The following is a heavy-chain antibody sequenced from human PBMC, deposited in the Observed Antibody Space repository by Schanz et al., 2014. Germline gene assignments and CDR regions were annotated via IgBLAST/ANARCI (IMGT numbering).Heavy chain of an antibody. CDR2: IYYSGTT. Sequence: QLHLQESGPGLVKPSETLSLTCTVSGGSISSSSYYWGWIRQPPGKGLEWIGNIYYSGTTFYNPSLKSLVSISVTPSKTQLPLNLKSVTAADTAVYYCARPDGAFRGGWFDPWGQGTLVTVSS. CDR3: ARPDGAFRGGWFDP. J-gene: IGHJ5*02. CDR1: GGSISSSSYY. V-gene: IGHV4-39*01. D-gene: IGHD3-10*01.